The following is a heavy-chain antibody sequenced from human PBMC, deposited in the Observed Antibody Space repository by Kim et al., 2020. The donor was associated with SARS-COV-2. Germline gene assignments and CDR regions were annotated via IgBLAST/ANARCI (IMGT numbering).Heavy chain of an antibody. Sequence: SVKGRFTISRDKSTTPLYLQMNSLRAEDTAVYYWARAVYGEIHYGMDVWGQGTTVTVSS. J-gene: IGHJ6*02. CDR3: ARAVYGEIHYGMDV. D-gene: IGHD4-17*01. V-gene: IGHV3-30*01.